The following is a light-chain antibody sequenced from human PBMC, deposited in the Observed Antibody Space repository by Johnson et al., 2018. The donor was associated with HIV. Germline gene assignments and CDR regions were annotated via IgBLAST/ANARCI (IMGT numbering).Light chain of an antibody. CDR1: SSNIGNNY. V-gene: IGLV1-51*01. CDR2: DNN. J-gene: IGLJ1*01. CDR3: GTWDTRLSGGHV. Sequence: QSVLTQPPSVSAAPGQKVTISCSGSSSNIGNNYVSWYQQLPGTAPKLLIYDNNQRPSGIPDRFSGSKSGTSATLGITGLQTGDEADYYCGTWDTRLSGGHVFGTGTKVTV.